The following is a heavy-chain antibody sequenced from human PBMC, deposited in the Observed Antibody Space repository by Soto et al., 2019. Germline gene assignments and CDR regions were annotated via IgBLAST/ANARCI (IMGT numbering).Heavy chain of an antibody. D-gene: IGHD3-16*01. CDR3: ARHQRDDASRKIDC. V-gene: IGHV5-51*01. Sequence: GESLKISCQGSGYSFTSNWIGWVGQMPGKGLEWMGIINPADSDIKYSPSFQGQVTISADKSIGTAYLQWSSLKASDTAMYYCARHQRDDASRKIDCWGQGTLVTVSS. CDR1: GYSFTSNW. CDR2: INPADSDI. J-gene: IGHJ4*02.